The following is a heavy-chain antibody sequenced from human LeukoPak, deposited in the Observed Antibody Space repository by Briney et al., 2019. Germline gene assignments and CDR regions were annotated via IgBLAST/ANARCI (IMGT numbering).Heavy chain of an antibody. D-gene: IGHD5-24*01. J-gene: IGHJ4*02. Sequence: ASVKVSCKASGGTFSSYAISWVRQAPGQGLEWMGGIIPIFGTANYAQEFQGRVTITTDESTSTAYMELSSLRSEDTAVYYCALPSATTGPKRRLHPFYYWGQGTLVTVSS. V-gene: IGHV1-69*05. CDR3: ALPSATTGPKRRLHPFYY. CDR2: IIPIFGTA. CDR1: GGTFSSYA.